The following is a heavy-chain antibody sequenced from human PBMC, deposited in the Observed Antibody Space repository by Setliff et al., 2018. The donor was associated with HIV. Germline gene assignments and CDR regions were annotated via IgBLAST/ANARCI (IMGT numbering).Heavy chain of an antibody. V-gene: IGHV3-23*01. D-gene: IGHD1-1*01. Sequence: GGSLRLSCGASGFTFSGFAMNWVRHAPGKGLEWVSAVSGGGTATEYAGSVQGRFTISRDNSKNALYLEMNNLRAEDTAIYYCARERSLITNRRYFDSWGQGTLVTVSS. J-gene: IGHJ4*02. CDR1: GFTFSGFA. CDR2: VSGGGTAT. CDR3: ARERSLITNRRYFDS.